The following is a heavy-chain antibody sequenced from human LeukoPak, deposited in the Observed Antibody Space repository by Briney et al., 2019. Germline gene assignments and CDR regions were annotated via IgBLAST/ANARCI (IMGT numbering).Heavy chain of an antibody. Sequence: SETLSLTCTVSGVSISSYYWSWLRQPPGKGLEWLGYIYYSGSTNYNPSLKSRVTISVDTSKNQFSLKLSSVTAADTAVYYCARDARVQKWFGELIMTKTYYFDYWGQGTLVTVSS. CDR2: IYYSGST. CDR3: ARDARVQKWFGELIMTKTYYFDY. CDR1: GVSISSYY. V-gene: IGHV4-59*12. D-gene: IGHD3-10*01. J-gene: IGHJ4*02.